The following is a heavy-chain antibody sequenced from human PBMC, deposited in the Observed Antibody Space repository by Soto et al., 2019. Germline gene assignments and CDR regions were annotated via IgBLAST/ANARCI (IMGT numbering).Heavy chain of an antibody. V-gene: IGHV1-18*01. CDR2: ISAYNGNT. CDR3: ARVAPYYYDSSGYWTTGRFDP. D-gene: IGHD3-22*01. Sequence: EASVKVSCKASGYTFTSYGISWVRQAPGQGLEWMGWISAYNGNTNYAQKLQGRVTMTTDTSTSTAYMELRSLRSDDTAVYYCARVAPYYYDSSGYWTTGRFDPWGQGTLVTVSS. J-gene: IGHJ5*02. CDR1: GYTFTSYG.